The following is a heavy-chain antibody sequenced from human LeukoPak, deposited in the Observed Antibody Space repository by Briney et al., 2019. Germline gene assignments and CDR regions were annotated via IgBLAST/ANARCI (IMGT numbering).Heavy chain of an antibody. CDR2: ISGSGGST. Sequence: PTGGSLRLSCAASGFTFSSYAMSLVRQAPGKGLEWVSAISGSGGSTYYADSVKGRFTISRDNSKNTLYLQMNSLRAEDTAVYYCAKDQDYYYDSSGLLDYWGQGTLVTVSS. J-gene: IGHJ4*02. CDR3: AKDQDYYYDSSGLLDY. V-gene: IGHV3-23*01. D-gene: IGHD3-22*01. CDR1: GFTFSSYA.